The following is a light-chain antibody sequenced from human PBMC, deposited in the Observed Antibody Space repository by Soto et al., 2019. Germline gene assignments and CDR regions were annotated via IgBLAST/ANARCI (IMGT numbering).Light chain of an antibody. CDR2: GAS. CDR3: QQYGSSPPKT. CDR1: QSVSS. V-gene: IGKV3-20*01. Sequence: EIVLTQSPGTLSLSPGERATLSCRASQSVSSVAWYQQKPGQAPRLLIYGASSRATSIPDRFSGSGSGTDFTLTISRLEPEDFAVYYCQQYGSSPPKTFGQGTKVEIK. J-gene: IGKJ1*01.